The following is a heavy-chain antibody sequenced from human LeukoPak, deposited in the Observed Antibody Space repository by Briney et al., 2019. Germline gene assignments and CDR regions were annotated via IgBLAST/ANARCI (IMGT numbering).Heavy chain of an antibody. CDR3: ARGYSYRFEY. J-gene: IGHJ4*02. CDR1: GFTFNTYD. Sequence: GGFLRLSCVASGFTFNTYDMHWVRQAPGKGLEWVSVIGTAGDTYYQASVRGRFTISRESAKNSLYLQMNSLRGGDTAVYYCARGYSYRFEYWGQGTPVIVSS. CDR2: IGTAGDT. V-gene: IGHV3-13*01. D-gene: IGHD5-24*01.